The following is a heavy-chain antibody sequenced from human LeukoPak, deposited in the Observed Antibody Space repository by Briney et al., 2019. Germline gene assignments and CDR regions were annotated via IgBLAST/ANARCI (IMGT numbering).Heavy chain of an antibody. Sequence: SETLSLTCTVSGGSISSYYWSWIRQPPGKGLEWIGYIYYSGSTNYNPSLKSRVTISVDTSKNQFSLKLSSVTAADTAVYYCARSNTGYSSSWPNYYYYYMDVWGKGTTVTVSS. CDR3: ARSNTGYSSSWPNYYYYYMDV. D-gene: IGHD6-13*01. J-gene: IGHJ6*03. CDR2: IYYSGST. V-gene: IGHV4-59*01. CDR1: GGSISSYY.